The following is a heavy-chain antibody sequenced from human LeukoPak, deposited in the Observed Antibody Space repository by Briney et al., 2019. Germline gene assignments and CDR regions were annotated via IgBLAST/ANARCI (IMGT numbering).Heavy chain of an antibody. D-gene: IGHD3-9*01. CDR1: GGSISSGGYY. V-gene: IGHV4-31*03. CDR3: ATGGGYYDILTGFDP. CDR2: IYYSGST. Sequence: SETLSLTCPVSGGSISSGGYYWSWIRQHPGKGLEWIGYIYYSGSTYYNPSLKSRVTISVDTSKNQFSLKLSSVTAADTAVYYCATGGGYYDILTGFDPWGQGTLVTVSS. J-gene: IGHJ5*02.